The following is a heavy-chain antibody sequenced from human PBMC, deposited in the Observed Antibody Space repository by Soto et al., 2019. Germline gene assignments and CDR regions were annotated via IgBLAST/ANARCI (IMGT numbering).Heavy chain of an antibody. CDR3: AREPNDFWNGSPWDWFDP. CDR1: GGSISSSNW. V-gene: IGHV4-4*02. J-gene: IGHJ5*02. Sequence: QVQLQESGPGLVKPSGTLSLTCAVSGGSISSSNWWSWVRQPPGKGLEWIGEIYHSGSTNYNPSLKSRVTISVDKSKNQFSLKLSSVTAADTAVYYCAREPNDFWNGSPWDWFDPWGQGTLVTVSS. CDR2: IYHSGST. D-gene: IGHD3-3*01.